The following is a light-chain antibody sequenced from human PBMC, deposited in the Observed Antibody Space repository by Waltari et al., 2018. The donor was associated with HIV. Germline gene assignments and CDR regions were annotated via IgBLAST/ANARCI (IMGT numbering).Light chain of an antibody. CDR3: ASNRLDSTLV. J-gene: IGLJ2*01. CDR1: STDSRFYQH. V-gene: IGLV2-14*03. CDR2: DID. Sequence: QSALTQPASVSGFPGQTINISSTGVSTDSRFYQHVSWYQQHPGSVPRLIIYDIDSRPSGISDHFSGSRSGDSASLTISGLQSGDEAHYFCASNRLDSTLVFGGGTKLTIL.